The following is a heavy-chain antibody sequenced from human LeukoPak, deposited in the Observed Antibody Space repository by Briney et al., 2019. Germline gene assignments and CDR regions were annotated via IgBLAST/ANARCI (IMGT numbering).Heavy chain of an antibody. Sequence: PGGSLRLSCAASGFTFSNYWMHWVRQAPGKGLVWVSLINSDGSSTSYADSVKGRFTISRDNAKNTLYLQMNSLRAEDTAVYYCAREELRSRGVPNWGQGTLVTVSS. V-gene: IGHV3-74*01. J-gene: IGHJ4*02. CDR3: AREELRSRGVPN. CDR2: INSDGSST. D-gene: IGHD3-10*01. CDR1: GFTFSNYW.